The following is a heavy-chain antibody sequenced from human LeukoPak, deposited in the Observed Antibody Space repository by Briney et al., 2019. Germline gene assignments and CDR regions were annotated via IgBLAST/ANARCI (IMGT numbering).Heavy chain of an antibody. CDR2: IYYSGST. D-gene: IGHD6-6*01. CDR1: GGSISSGSYY. V-gene: IGHV4-39*02. CDR3: AREKARSSSSLGY. Sequence: SETLSLTCTVSGGSISSGSYYWGWIRQPPGKGLEWIGSIYYSGSTYYNPSLKSRVTISVDTSKNQFSLKLSSVTAADTAVYYCAREKARSSSSLGYWGQGTLVTVSS. J-gene: IGHJ4*02.